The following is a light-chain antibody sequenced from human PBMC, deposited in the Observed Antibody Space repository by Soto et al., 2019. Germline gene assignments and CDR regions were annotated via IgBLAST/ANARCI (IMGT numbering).Light chain of an antibody. CDR3: QQHWNWPQT. J-gene: IGKJ1*01. CDR1: QDIANY. V-gene: IGKV1-33*01. CDR2: DAS. Sequence: IHKTQSTSSLSASVVDRVSIPCQASQDIANYLGWYQQKPGKAPRLLIYDASNLEVGIPARFSGHGSGTDFTLTISSLQPEDFAVYCCQQHWNWPQTFGEGTKVDIK.